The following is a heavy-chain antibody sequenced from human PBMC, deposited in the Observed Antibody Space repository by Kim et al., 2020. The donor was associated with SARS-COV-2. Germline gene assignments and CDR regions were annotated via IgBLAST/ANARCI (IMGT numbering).Heavy chain of an antibody. Sequence: SETLSLTCTVSGGSISSSSYYWGWIRQPPGKGLEWIGSIYYSGSTYYNPSLKSRVTISVDTSKNQFSLKLSSVTAADTAVYYCASSGDYGDYKAYYYGM. CDR3: ASSGDYGDYKAYYYGM. J-gene: IGHJ6*01. D-gene: IGHD4-17*01. CDR2: IYYSGST. CDR1: GGSISSSSYY. V-gene: IGHV4-39*07.